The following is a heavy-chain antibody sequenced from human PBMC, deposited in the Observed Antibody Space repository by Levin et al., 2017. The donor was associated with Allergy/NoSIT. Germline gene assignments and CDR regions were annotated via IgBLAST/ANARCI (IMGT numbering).Heavy chain of an antibody. CDR1: GFTFSSYW. J-gene: IGHJ5*02. D-gene: IGHD3-22*01. CDR2: INSDGSST. CDR3: ARELPYYDSSGPFNNWFDP. V-gene: IGHV3-74*01. Sequence: GESLKISCAASGFTFSSYWMHWVRQAPGKGLVWVSRINSDGSSTSYADSVKGRFTISRDNAKNTLYLQMNSLRAEDTAVYYCARELPYYDSSGPFNNWFDPWGQGTLVTVSS.